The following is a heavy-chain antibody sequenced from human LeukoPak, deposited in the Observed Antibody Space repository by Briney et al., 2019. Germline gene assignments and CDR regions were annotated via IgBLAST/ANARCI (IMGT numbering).Heavy chain of an antibody. J-gene: IGHJ6*02. CDR1: GDSVSSNSAA. CDR2: TYYRSKWYN. Sequence: SQTLSLTCAISGDSVSSNSAAWNWIRQSPSRGLEWLGRTYYRSKWYNDYAVSVKSRITINPDTSKNQFSLQLDSVTPEDTAVYYCARVDGMTTVTSTTYYYYYGMDVWGQGTTVTVSS. CDR3: ARVDGMTTVTSTTYYYYYGMDV. D-gene: IGHD4-17*01. V-gene: IGHV6-1*01.